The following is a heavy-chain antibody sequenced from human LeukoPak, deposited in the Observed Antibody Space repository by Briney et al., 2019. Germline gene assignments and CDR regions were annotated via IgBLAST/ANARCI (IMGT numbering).Heavy chain of an antibody. V-gene: IGHV4-4*07. CDR2: IYTSGSS. CDR3: ARGQLPRDGYNYDY. Sequence: SETLSLTCTVSGGSISSYYWNWIRQPAGKGLEWIGRIYTSGSSNYNPSLKSRVTISVDTSKNQFSLKLNSVTAADTAVYYCARGQLPRDGYNYDYWGQGTLVTVSS. CDR1: GGSISSYY. J-gene: IGHJ4*02. D-gene: IGHD5-24*01.